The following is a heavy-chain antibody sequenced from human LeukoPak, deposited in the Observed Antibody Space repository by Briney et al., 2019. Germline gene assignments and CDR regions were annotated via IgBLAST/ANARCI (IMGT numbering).Heavy chain of an antibody. J-gene: IGHJ6*03. V-gene: IGHV1-2*02. Sequence: ASVKVSCKASGYTFTGYYMHWVRQAPGQGLEWMGWINPNSGGTNYAQKFQGRVTMTRDTSISTAYMELSRLRSDDTAVYYCARGLGSGATLNYYYMDVWGKGITVTVSS. CDR1: GYTFTGYY. CDR3: ARGLGSGATLNYYYMDV. D-gene: IGHD1-1*01. CDR2: INPNSGGT.